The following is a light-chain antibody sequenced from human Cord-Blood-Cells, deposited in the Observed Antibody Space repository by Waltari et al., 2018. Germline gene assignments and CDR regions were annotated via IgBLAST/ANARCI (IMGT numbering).Light chain of an antibody. CDR1: SSDVGSYNL. Sequence: QSALTQPASVSGSPGQSIPISCTGTSSDVGSYNLVSWYQQHPGKAPKLMIYEGSKRPSGVSNRFSGSKSGNTASLTISGLQAEDDADYYCCSYAGSRVFGGGTNLTVL. CDR3: CSYAGSRV. V-gene: IGLV2-23*01. CDR2: EGS. J-gene: IGLJ3*02.